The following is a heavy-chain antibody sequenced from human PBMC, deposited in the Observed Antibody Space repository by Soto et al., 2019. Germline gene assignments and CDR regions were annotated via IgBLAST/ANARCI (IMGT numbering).Heavy chain of an antibody. CDR2: ISGSGGDT. J-gene: IGHJ6*02. CDR3: AKAGNYYHYYGMDV. V-gene: IGHV3-23*01. CDR1: GFTFRIYG. Sequence: GGSLRLSCAPFGFTFRIYGMRWVRQAPGKGLEWVSGISGSGGDTYYADSVKGRFTISRDNSKNTLYLQMNSQRAEDTAVYYCAKAGNYYHYYGMDVWGQGT.